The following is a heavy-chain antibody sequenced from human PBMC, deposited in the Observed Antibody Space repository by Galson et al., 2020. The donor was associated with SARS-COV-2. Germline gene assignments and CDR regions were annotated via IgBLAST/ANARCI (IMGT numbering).Heavy chain of an antibody. Sequence: GGSLRLSCAASGFTFSRYGMPWVRQAPGKGLEWVAVIRYNGSKKYYVEAVKGRFSISRDNSKNTLYLQMNSLTAEDTAVYYCARDNFGEDYGPGAFDIWGQGTMVTVSS. CDR3: ARDNFGEDYGPGAFDI. D-gene: IGHD4-17*01. CDR1: GFTFSRYG. V-gene: IGHV3-33*01. CDR2: IRYNGSKK. J-gene: IGHJ3*02.